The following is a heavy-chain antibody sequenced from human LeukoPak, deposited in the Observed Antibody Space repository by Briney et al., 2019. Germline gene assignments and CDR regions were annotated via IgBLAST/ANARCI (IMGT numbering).Heavy chain of an antibody. CDR1: GYTFTGYY. CDR3: AREGFALGYCSSTSCPTAFDI. Sequence: ASVKVSCKASGYTFTGYYMHWVRQAPGQGLEWMGWINPNSGGTNYAQKFQGWVTMTRDTSISTAYMELSRLRSDDTAVYYCAREGFALGYCSSTSCPTAFDIWGQGTMVTVSS. V-gene: IGHV1-2*04. J-gene: IGHJ3*02. D-gene: IGHD2-2*01. CDR2: INPNSGGT.